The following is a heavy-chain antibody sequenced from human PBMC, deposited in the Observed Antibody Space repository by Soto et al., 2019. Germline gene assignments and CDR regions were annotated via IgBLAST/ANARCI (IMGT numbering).Heavy chain of an antibody. CDR1: GGSIGSGDYY. J-gene: IGHJ6*02. D-gene: IGHD3-10*01. Sequence: SETLSLTCTVSGGSIGSGDYYWTWIRQPPGKGLEWIGYIYYSGSTSYNPSLSSRVTISADTSKKQFSLKLSSVTAADTAVYYCARDMHYYVSGSYFYGMDVWGQGTTVTVSS. CDR3: ARDMHYYVSGSYFYGMDV. V-gene: IGHV4-30-4*01. CDR2: IYYSGST.